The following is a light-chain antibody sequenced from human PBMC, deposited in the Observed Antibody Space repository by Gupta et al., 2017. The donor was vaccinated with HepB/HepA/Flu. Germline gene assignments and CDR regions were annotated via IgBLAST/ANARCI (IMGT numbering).Light chain of an antibody. CDR2: YDS. CDR1: NIGSKS. V-gene: IGLV3-21*04. Sequence: SSVLTQPPSVPVAPGKTARITCGGNNIGSKSVHWYQQKPGQAPVLVIYYDSDRPSGIPERFSGSNSGNTATLTISRVEAGDEADYYCQVWDSSSDHVVFGGGTKLTVL. J-gene: IGLJ2*01. CDR3: QVWDSSSDHVV.